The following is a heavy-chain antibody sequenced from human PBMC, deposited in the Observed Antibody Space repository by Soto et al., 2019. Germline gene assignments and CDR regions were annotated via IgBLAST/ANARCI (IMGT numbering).Heavy chain of an antibody. CDR2: IFHSGST. CDR3: ARGHHSFYSSGYSQTYFDS. J-gene: IGHJ4*02. V-gene: IGHV4-59*01. Sequence: SETLSLTCNVSGGSMSPNYWSWIRQPPGKGLEGIAYIFHSGSTKYNHSLKSRVTISVDTSNNQFSLRLNSVTAADTAVYYCARGHHSFYSSGYSQTYFDSWGQGTLVTVSS. D-gene: IGHD3-22*01. CDR1: GGSMSPNY.